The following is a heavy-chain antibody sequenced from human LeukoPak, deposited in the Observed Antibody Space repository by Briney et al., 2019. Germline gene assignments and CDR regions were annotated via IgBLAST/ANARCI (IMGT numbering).Heavy chain of an antibody. CDR1: GFTFSSYA. CDR2: ISGSGGST. D-gene: IGHD2-2*01. J-gene: IGHJ6*02. V-gene: IGHV3-23*01. CDR3: AAPRPYCSSTSCHSYYYYGMDV. Sequence: GGSLRLSCAASGFTFSSYAMSWVRQAPGKGLEWVSAISGSGGSTYYADSVKGRFTISRNNSKNTLYLQMNSLRAEDTAVYYCAAPRPYCSSTSCHSYYYYGMDVWDQGTTVTVSS.